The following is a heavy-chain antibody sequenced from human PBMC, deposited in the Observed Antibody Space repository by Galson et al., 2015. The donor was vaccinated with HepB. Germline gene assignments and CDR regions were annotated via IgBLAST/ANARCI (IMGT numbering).Heavy chain of an antibody. Sequence: PALVKPTQTLTLTCTFSGFSLTTIGVGVGCIRQPPGKALEWLALIYWDDDKRFSPSLKSRLTITKDTSKNQVVLTLTNMDPVDTARYYCAHIHMVRGGATFDSWGQGTLVTVSS. CDR1: GFSLTTIGVG. D-gene: IGHD3-10*01. CDR2: IYWDDDK. CDR3: AHIHMVRGGATFDS. J-gene: IGHJ4*02. V-gene: IGHV2-5*02.